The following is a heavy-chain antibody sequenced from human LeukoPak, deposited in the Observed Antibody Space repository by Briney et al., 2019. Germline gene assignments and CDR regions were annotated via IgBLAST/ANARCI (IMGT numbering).Heavy chain of an antibody. J-gene: IGHJ4*02. CDR1: GYTFNVYY. Sequence: ASVKVSCKASGYTFNVYYIHWLRQAPGQGLEWMGWIIPNSGGTNYAQKFQGGVTMTRDTSISTVYMELSGLTSDDTAVYYCARGMATPGAKFFDYWGQGTLVTVSS. CDR3: ARGMATPGAKFFDY. D-gene: IGHD6-13*01. CDR2: IIPNSGGT. V-gene: IGHV1-2*02.